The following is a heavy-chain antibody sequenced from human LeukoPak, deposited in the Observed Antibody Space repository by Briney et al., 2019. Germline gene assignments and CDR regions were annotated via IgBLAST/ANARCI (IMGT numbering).Heavy chain of an antibody. CDR3: AKGSKKYWYFDL. CDR1: GGTFSSYA. D-gene: IGHD2-2*01. Sequence: SVKVSCKASGGTFSSYAISWVRQAPGQGLEWMGGIIPIFGTANYAQKFRGRVTITADESTSTAYMELSSLRSEDTAVYYCAKGSKKYWYFDLWGRGTLVTVSS. CDR2: IIPIFGTA. J-gene: IGHJ2*01. V-gene: IGHV1-69*13.